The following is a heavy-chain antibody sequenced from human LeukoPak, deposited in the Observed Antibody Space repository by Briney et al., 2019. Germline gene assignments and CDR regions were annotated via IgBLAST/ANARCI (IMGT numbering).Heavy chain of an antibody. CDR1: GGPFSGYY. CDR3: ARIEYSSSCDY. J-gene: IGHJ4*02. CDR2: INHSGST. D-gene: IGHD6-6*01. Sequence: SETLSLTCAVYGGPFSGYYWSWIRQPPGKGLEWIGEINHSGSTNYNPSLKSRVTISVDTSKNQLSLKLSSVTAADTAVYYCARIEYSSSCDYWGQGTLVTVSS. V-gene: IGHV4-34*01.